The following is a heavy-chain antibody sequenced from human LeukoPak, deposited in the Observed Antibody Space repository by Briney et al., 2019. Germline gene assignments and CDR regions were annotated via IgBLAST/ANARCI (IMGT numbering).Heavy chain of an antibody. V-gene: IGHV3-48*01. Sequence: GGSLRLSCAASGFTFSSYNMNWVRQAPGKGLEWVSYISSSSSTIYYADSVKGRFTISRDNTKNSLYLQMNSLRAEDTAVYYCARGGDYTGDYWGQGTLVTVSS. CDR3: ARGGDYTGDY. D-gene: IGHD4-17*01. J-gene: IGHJ4*02. CDR1: GFTFSSYN. CDR2: ISSSSSTI.